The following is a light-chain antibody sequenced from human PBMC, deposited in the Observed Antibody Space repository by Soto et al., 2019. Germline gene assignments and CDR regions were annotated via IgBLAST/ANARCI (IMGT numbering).Light chain of an antibody. CDR2: EVS. CDR3: SSYTTSSTRV. CDR1: SSDVGAYDF. Sequence: QSVLAQPASVSGSPGQSINISCTGTSSDVGAYDFVSWYQQHPDKAPKLMIYEVSNRPSGVSYRFSGSKSVNTATLTISGLQAEDEADYYCSSYTTSSTRVFGTGTKLTVL. V-gene: IGLV2-14*03. J-gene: IGLJ1*01.